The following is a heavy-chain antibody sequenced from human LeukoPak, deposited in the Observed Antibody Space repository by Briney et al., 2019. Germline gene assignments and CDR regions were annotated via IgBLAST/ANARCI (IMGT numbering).Heavy chain of an antibody. CDR3: ARVPPRGVVTPLWFDP. J-gene: IGHJ5*02. CDR1: GYTFTSYD. CDR2: MNPNSGNT. Sequence: RASVRVSCTASGYTFTSYDINWVRQAPGQGLEWMGWMNPNSGNTGYAQKFQGRVTMTRNTSISTAYMELSSLRSEDTAVYYCARVPPRGVVTPLWFDPWGQGTLVTVSS. V-gene: IGHV1-8*01. D-gene: IGHD4-23*01.